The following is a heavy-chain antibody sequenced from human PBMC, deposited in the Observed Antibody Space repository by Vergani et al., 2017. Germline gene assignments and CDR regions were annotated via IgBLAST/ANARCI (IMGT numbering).Heavy chain of an antibody. D-gene: IGHD6-13*01. CDR3: ARTRYSTTWRENWFDP. CDR2: IYYSGST. Sequence: QVQLQESGPGLVKPSETLSLTCTVSGGSVSSGSYYWSWIRQPPGKGLEWIGYIYYSGSTNYNPSLKSRVTISVDTSKNQFSLKLSSVTAAETAVYYCARTRYSTTWRENWFDPWGQGTLVTVSS. V-gene: IGHV4-61*01. CDR1: GGSVSSGSYY. J-gene: IGHJ5*02.